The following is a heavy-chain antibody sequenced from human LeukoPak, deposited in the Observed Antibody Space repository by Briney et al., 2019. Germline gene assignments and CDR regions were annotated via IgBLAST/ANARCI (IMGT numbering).Heavy chain of an antibody. CDR1: GGSISSYY. D-gene: IGHD5-12*01. V-gene: IGHV4-59*01. CDR2: IYYSGST. J-gene: IGHJ4*02. Sequence: SETLSLTCTVSGGSISSYYWSWIRQPPGKGLEWIGYIYYSGSTNYNPSPKSRVTISVDTSKNQFSLKLSSVTAADTAVYYCARLDIVATIQTVFDYWGQGTLVTVSS. CDR3: ARLDIVATIQTVFDY.